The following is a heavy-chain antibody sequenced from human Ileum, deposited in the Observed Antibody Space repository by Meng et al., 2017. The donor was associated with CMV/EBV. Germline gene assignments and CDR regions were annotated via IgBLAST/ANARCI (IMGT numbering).Heavy chain of an antibody. J-gene: IGHJ5*02. CDR3: AREPQITTYDPHNCFDP. Sequence: YTFTGYYIHWVRQAPGQGLEWMGWINPNSGGTNYAQKFQGRVTMTRDTSITTAYMELSRLRSDDTAVFYCAREPQITTYDPHNCFDPWGQGTLVTVSS. V-gene: IGHV1-2*02. CDR1: YTFTGYY. D-gene: IGHD3-22*01. CDR2: INPNSGGT.